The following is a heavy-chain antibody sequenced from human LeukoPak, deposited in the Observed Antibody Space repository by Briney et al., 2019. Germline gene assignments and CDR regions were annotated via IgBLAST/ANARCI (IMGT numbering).Heavy chain of an antibody. CDR3: AKSWGLIAAAGTWYFDL. Sequence: GGSLRLSCAASGFTFSSYAMSWVRQAPGEGLEWVSAISGSGGSTYYADSVKGRFTISRDNSKNTLYLQMNSLRAEDTAVYYCAKSWGLIAAAGTWYFDLWGRGTLVTVSS. CDR1: GFTFSSYA. J-gene: IGHJ2*01. CDR2: ISGSGGST. D-gene: IGHD6-13*01. V-gene: IGHV3-23*01.